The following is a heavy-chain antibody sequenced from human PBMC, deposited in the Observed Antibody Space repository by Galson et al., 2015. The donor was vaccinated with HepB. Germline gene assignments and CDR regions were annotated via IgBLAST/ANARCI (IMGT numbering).Heavy chain of an antibody. CDR1: GYTFTSYA. D-gene: IGHD1-26*01. Sequence: SVKVSCKASGYTFTSYAMHWVRQAPGQRLEWMGWVNADNGNTKYSQKFQGRVTITRDTSASTAYMDLSSLTSEDTAMYYCARDRPSGSYYYCDYWGQRTLVTVSS. CDR2: VNADNGNT. CDR3: ARDRPSGSYYYCDY. J-gene: IGHJ4*02. V-gene: IGHV1-3*01.